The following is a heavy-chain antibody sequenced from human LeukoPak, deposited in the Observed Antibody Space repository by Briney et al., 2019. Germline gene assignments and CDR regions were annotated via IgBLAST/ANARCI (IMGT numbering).Heavy chain of an antibody. CDR1: GGSVSSGSYY. J-gene: IGHJ5*02. CDR3: ARDRNGNWFDP. V-gene: IGHV4-61*01. D-gene: IGHD1-14*01. CDR2: IYYSGST. Sequence: SETLSLTCTVSGGSVSSGSYYWSWIRQPPGKGLEWIGYIYYSGSTNHNPSLKSRVTISVDTSKNQFSLKLSSVTAADTAVYYCARDRNGNWFDPWGQGTLVTVSS.